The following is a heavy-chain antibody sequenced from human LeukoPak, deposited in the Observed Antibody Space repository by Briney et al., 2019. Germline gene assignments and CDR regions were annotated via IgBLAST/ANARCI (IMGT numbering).Heavy chain of an antibody. D-gene: IGHD2-2*01. CDR2: ISGSGGST. Sequence: GGSLTLSCAASGFTFSSYAMSWVRQAPGKGLEWVSAISGSGGSTYYADSVKGRFTISRDNSKNTLYLQMNSLRAEDTAVYYCAKGDIVVVPAAHDAFDIWGQGTMVTVSS. CDR1: GFTFSSYA. V-gene: IGHV3-23*01. J-gene: IGHJ3*02. CDR3: AKGDIVVVPAAHDAFDI.